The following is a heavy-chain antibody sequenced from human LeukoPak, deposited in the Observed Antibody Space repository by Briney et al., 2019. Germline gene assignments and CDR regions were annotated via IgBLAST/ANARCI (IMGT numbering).Heavy chain of an antibody. D-gene: IGHD1-7*01. Sequence: TSETLSLTCTVSGGSISSTNYFWGWIRQPPGKGLEWIGSFYYVGSTYYNSSLKSRVTLSVDTSKSQFSLKLNSVTAADTAVYYCARGDMTGTNFDFWSQGTLVTVSS. CDR1: GGSISSTNYF. J-gene: IGHJ4*02. V-gene: IGHV4-39*01. CDR3: ARGDMTGTNFDF. CDR2: FYYVGST.